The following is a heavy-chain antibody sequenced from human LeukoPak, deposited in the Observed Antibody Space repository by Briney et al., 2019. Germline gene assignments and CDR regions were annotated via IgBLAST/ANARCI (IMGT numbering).Heavy chain of an antibody. D-gene: IGHD3-16*02. Sequence: PSETLSLTCAVYGGSFSGYYWSWIRQPPGKGLEWIGEIKHSGSTNYNPSLKSRVTISVDTSKNQFSLKLSSVTAADTAVYYCARGIPGRSIDYWGQGTLVTVSS. CDR1: GGSFSGYY. V-gene: IGHV4-34*01. CDR3: ARGIPGRSIDY. J-gene: IGHJ4*02. CDR2: IKHSGST.